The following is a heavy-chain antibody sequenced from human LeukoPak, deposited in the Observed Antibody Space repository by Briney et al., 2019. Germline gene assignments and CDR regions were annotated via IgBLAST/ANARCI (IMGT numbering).Heavy chain of an antibody. CDR2: ISSSGSTI. CDR3: AKDPRFLEWLSRYSGYDGLDY. CDR1: GFTFSDYY. Sequence: GGSLRLSCAASGFTFSDYYMSWIRQAPGKGLEWVSYISSSGSTIYYADSVKGRFTISRDNAKNSLYLQMNSLRAEDTAVYYCAKDPRFLEWLSRYSGYDGLDYWGQGTLVTVSS. D-gene: IGHD3-3*01. J-gene: IGHJ4*02. V-gene: IGHV3-11*01.